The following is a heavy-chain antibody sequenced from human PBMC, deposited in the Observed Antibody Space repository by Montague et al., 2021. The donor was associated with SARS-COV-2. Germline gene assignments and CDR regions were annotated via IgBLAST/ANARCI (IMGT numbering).Heavy chain of an antibody. D-gene: IGHD4-23*01. J-gene: IGHJ4*02. V-gene: IGHV4-59*01. CDR2: IYYTGST. Sequence: SQSLSLIYNVSGGSINNYYWSWIRQSPGRGLEWIGYIYYTGSTTRNPSLDSRVTISLDTSRDLVSLELRSLTAADTAVYYCARGGGWKRHFDYWGQGTLVAVSS. CDR3: ARGGGWKRHFDY. CDR1: GGSINNYY.